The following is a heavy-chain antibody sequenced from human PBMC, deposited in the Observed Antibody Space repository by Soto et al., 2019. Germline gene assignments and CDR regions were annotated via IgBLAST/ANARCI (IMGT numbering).Heavy chain of an antibody. Sequence: GGSLRLSCAASGFTFSSYAMSWVRQAPGKGLEWVSAISGSGGSTYYADSVKGRFTISRDNSKNTLYLQMNSLRAEDTAVYYCAKDSGQLWFNNYYYYGMDVWGQGTTVTVSS. CDR1: GFTFSSYA. D-gene: IGHD5-18*01. CDR2: ISGSGGST. J-gene: IGHJ6*02. V-gene: IGHV3-23*01. CDR3: AKDSGQLWFNNYYYYGMDV.